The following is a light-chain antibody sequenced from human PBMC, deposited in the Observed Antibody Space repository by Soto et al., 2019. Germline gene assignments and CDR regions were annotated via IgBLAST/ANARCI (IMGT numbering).Light chain of an antibody. CDR3: QQYGNAPPT. CDR2: GAS. V-gene: IGKV3-20*01. Sequence: EIVLTQSPGTLSLSTGERATLSCRASQSVDSSYLAWYQQTPGQAPRLLMYGASNRATGIPDRFSGSGSGTDFTLTIIRLGPEDFAVYHCQQYGNAPPTFGQGANVDI. CDR1: QSVDSSY. J-gene: IGKJ1*01.